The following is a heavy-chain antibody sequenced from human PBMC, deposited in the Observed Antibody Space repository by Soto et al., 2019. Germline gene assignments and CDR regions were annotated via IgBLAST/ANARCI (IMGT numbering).Heavy chain of an antibody. V-gene: IGHV4-59*01. D-gene: IGHD3-22*01. CDR2: IYYSGST. CDR1: GGSISSYY. J-gene: IGHJ4*02. CDR3: ARSPTQYYSDSSGYYHPRTAYYFDS. Sequence: SETLSLTCTVSGGSISSYYWSWIRQPPGKGLEWIGYIYYSGSTNYNPSLKSRVTISVDTSKNQFSLKMSSVTAADTAVYYCARSPTQYYSDSSGYYHPRTAYYFDSWGQGTLVTVSS.